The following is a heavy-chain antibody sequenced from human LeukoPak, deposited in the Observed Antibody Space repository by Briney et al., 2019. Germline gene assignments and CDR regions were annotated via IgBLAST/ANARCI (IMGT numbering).Heavy chain of an antibody. CDR3: ARDRGLTYYYDSSGYYLD. CDR1: GGSISSGSYC. J-gene: IGHJ4*02. D-gene: IGHD3-22*01. V-gene: IGHV4-30-4*08. CDR2: IYYSGST. Sequence: SQTLSFTCTVSGGSISSGSYCWSWIRQPPGKGLEWIGYIYYSGSTYYNPSLKSRVTISVDTSENQFSLKLSSVTAADTAVYYCARDRGLTYYYDSSGYYLDWGQGTLVTVSS.